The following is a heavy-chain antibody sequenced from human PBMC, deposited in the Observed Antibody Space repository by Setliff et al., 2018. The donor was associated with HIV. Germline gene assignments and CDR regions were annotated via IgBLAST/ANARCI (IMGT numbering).Heavy chain of an antibody. V-gene: IGHV7-4-1*02. CDR1: GYTFNNYA. CDR3: ARGGDRMQIWSRFPFDI. CDR2: INTNTGSP. D-gene: IGHD3-10*01. J-gene: IGHJ3*02. Sequence: ASVKVSCKASGYTFNNYALYWVRQDPGQGFEWMGWINTNTGSPTYAQGFTRRFVISLDPSVRTAYLQITGLKAEDTAVYYCARGGDRMQIWSRFPFDIWGQGTMVTVSS.